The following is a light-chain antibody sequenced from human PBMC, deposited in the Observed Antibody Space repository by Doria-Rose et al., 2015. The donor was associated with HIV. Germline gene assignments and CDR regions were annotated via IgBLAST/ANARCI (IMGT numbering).Light chain of an antibody. CDR1: QSSSSTY. CDR3: HQYGTSRA. Sequence: EIVLTQSPGTLSLSPGERATLSCRASQSSSSTYLAWYQQKPGQAPSLLIYDGSTRATGIPDRFSASGSGTDFTLTINRLEPEDFALYYCHQYGTSRAFGQGTKVEI. CDR2: DGS. J-gene: IGKJ1*01. V-gene: IGKV3-20*01.